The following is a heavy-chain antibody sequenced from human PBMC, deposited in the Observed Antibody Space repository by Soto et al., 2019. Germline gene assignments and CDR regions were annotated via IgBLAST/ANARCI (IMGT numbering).Heavy chain of an antibody. CDR2: IFYSGST. CDR3: AGISAVLLWFGGYGMDV. Sequence: TSETLSLTRTVSGGSLSSSRYYWGRIRQPPGKGLEWIGSIFYSGSTYYNPSLKSRVTISVDTSKNQFSLKLSPVTAADTAVYYCAGISAVLLWFGGYGMDVWGQGTTVTVSS. V-gene: IGHV4-39*07. D-gene: IGHD3-10*01. CDR1: GGSLSSSRYY. J-gene: IGHJ6*02.